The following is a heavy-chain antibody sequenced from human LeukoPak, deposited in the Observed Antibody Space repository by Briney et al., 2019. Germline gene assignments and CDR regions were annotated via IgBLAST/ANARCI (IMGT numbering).Heavy chain of an antibody. CDR2: ISAYNGNT. J-gene: IGHJ6*03. CDR1: GYTFTSYG. Sequence: ASVKVSCKASGYTFTSYGISWVRQAPGQGLEWMGWISAYNGNTNYTQKLQGRVTMTTDTSTSTAYMELRSLRSDDTAVYYCARDYRGSLGPMVRGPHYYYYMDVWGKGTTVTVSS. CDR3: ARDYRGSLGPMVRGPHYYYYMDV. V-gene: IGHV1-18*01. D-gene: IGHD3-10*01.